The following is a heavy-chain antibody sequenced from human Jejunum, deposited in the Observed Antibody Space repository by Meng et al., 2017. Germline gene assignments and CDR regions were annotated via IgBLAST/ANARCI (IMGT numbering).Heavy chain of an antibody. CDR1: GFTLSDHY. CDR2: SRDKTQSYSI. J-gene: IGHJ4*02. Sequence: GGSLRLSCTVSGFTLSDHYMDWVRQAPGKGLEWVGRSRDKTQSYSIEYAASVKGRFIISRDDSQQSLYLQMNSLQTDDTAMYYCTRGFCGGGTCYFGLTWGQGSLVTVSS. V-gene: IGHV3-72*01. CDR3: TRGFCGGGTCYFGLT. D-gene: IGHD2-21*01.